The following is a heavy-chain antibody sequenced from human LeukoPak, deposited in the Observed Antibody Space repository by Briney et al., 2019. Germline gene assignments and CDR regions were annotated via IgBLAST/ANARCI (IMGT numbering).Heavy chain of an antibody. CDR2: ISSSSSYI. CDR1: GFTFSSYN. D-gene: IGHD6-19*01. Sequence: GGSLRLSCAASGFTFSSYNMNWVRQAPGKGLEWVSSISSSSSYIYYADSVKGRFTISRDNAKNSLYLQMNSLRAEDTAVYYCARDLQTGYSSGGFDYWGQGTLVTVSS. V-gene: IGHV3-21*01. CDR3: ARDLQTGYSSGGFDY. J-gene: IGHJ4*02.